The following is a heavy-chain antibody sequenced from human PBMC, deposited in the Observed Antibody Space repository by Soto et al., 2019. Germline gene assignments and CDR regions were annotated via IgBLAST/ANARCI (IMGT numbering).Heavy chain of an antibody. CDR3: AKERVLDFDG. Sequence: VQLVDSGGGLVRPGGSLRLSCAASGFTFDDHAMHWVRQAPGKGLEWISAITWNSVALDYADSVKGRFTISRYNAKNSLYLQMNSLRPEDTALYYCAKERVLDFDGWGQGTLVTGSS. J-gene: IGHJ4*02. D-gene: IGHD3-9*01. CDR1: GFTFDDHA. V-gene: IGHV3-9*01. CDR2: ITWNSVAL.